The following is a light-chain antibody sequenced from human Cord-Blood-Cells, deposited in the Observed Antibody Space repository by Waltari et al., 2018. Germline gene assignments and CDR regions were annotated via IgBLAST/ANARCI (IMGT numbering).Light chain of an antibody. CDR3: QSYDSSLSVWV. CDR2: GNS. Sequence: QSVLTQPPSVSGAPGQRVTISCTGSSSNIGAGYDVHWYQQLPGTVPKLLIYGNSSRPSGVPDGVSGSKSGPSASLAITGLQAEDEADYYCQSYDSSLSVWVFGGGTKLTVL. CDR1: SSNIGAGYD. J-gene: IGLJ3*02. V-gene: IGLV1-40*01.